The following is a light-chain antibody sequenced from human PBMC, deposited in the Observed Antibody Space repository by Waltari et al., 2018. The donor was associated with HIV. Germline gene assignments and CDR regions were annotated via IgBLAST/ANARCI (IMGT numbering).Light chain of an antibody. CDR1: KLGDTY. CDR2: QHN. V-gene: IGLV3-1*01. CDR3: QAWASDTAG. Sequence: SYDLTQTPSVSVSPGQTATISCTGPKLGDTYTSWYQQKTGQAPLLIIYQHNKRPAGVSERVSGFSSGNTATLVIYGVQTRDEANYFCQAWASDTAGFGGGTTLTVL. J-gene: IGLJ2*01.